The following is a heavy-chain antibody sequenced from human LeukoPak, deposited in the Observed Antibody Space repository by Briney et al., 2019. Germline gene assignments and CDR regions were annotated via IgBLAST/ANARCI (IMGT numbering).Heavy chain of an antibody. CDR3: ARQGIAVAGPQPYVGWFDP. CDR2: IYPGDSDT. Sequence: GESLKISSKGSGYSFTSYWIGWVRQMPGKGLEWMGIIYPGDSDTRYSPSFQGQVTISADKSISTAYLRWSSLKASDTAMYSCARQGIAVAGPQPYVGWFDPWGQGTLVTVSS. D-gene: IGHD6-19*01. J-gene: IGHJ5*02. CDR1: GYSFTSYW. V-gene: IGHV5-51*01.